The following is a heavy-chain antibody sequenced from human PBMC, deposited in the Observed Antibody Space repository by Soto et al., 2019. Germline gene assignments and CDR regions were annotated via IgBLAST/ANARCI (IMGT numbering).Heavy chain of an antibody. CDR1: GFTFDDYA. V-gene: IGHV3-9*01. J-gene: IGHJ4*02. CDR2: ISWNSGTM. CDR3: AKDLAVIAPLGFVRFDY. Sequence: GGSLRLSCAASGFTFDDYAMHWVRQAPGKGLEWVSGISWNSGTMGYADSVKGRFTISRDNAKNSLYLQMNSLRVEDTALYYCAKDLAVIAPLGFVRFDYWGQGTLVTVSS. D-gene: IGHD2-21*01.